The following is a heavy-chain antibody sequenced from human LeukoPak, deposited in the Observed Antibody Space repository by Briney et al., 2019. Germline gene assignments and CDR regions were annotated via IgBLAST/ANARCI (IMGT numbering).Heavy chain of an antibody. CDR2: IKQDGSEK. CDR3: ARDQWLVQGYYYYYYMDV. J-gene: IGHJ6*03. V-gene: IGHV3-7*01. CDR1: GFTFSSYW. D-gene: IGHD6-19*01. Sequence: PGGSLRLSCAASGFTFSSYWMSWVRQAPGKGLEWVANIKQDGSEKYYVDSVKGRFTNSRDNAKNSLYLQMNSLRAEDTAVYYCARDQWLVQGYYYYYYMDVWGKGTTVTISS.